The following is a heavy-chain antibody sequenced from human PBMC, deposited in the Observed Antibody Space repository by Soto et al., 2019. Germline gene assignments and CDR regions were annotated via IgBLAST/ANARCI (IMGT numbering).Heavy chain of an antibody. CDR1: GGSISSGGYY. Sequence: QVQLQESGPGLVKPSQTLSLTCTVSGGSISSGGYYWSWIGQHPGKGLEWIGYIYYSGSTYYNPSLKSRVTISVDTSKNQFSLKLSSVTAADTAVYYCARGGGSCYSCWFDPWGQGTLVTVSS. CDR3: ARGGGSCYSCWFDP. J-gene: IGHJ5*02. CDR2: IYYSGST. V-gene: IGHV4-31*03. D-gene: IGHD2-15*01.